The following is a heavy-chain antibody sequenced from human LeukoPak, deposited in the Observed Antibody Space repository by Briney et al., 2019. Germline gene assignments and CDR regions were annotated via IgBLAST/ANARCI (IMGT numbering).Heavy chain of an antibody. D-gene: IGHD1-20*01. CDR2: INHSGST. Sequence: SETLSLTCAVYGGSFSGYYWSWIRQPPGKGLEWIGEINHSGSTNYNPSLKSRVTISVDTSTNQFSLKLNSVTAADTAVYYCARYNSAAGDFDYWGQGSLVTVSS. CDR3: ARYNSAAGDFDY. CDR1: GGSFSGYY. J-gene: IGHJ4*02. V-gene: IGHV4-34*01.